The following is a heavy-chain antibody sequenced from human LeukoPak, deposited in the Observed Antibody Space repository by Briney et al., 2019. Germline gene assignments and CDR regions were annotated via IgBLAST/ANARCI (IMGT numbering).Heavy chain of an antibody. CDR2: IYPDDSDT. J-gene: IGHJ3*02. D-gene: IGHD3-16*01. CDR1: GYSFTNYW. V-gene: IGHV5-51*01. Sequence: LGESLKNSCKGSGYSFTNYWIAWVRQMPGKGLEWMGIIYPDDSDTRYSPSFQGQVTISADKSISTAYLQWSSLKASDTAMYYCARIWLRAFDIWGQGTMVTVSS. CDR3: ARIWLRAFDI.